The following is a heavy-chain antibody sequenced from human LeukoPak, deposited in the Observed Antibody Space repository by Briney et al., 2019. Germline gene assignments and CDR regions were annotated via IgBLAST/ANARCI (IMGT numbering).Heavy chain of an antibody. V-gene: IGHV3-7*01. CDR3: TRDLLSTSYDY. J-gene: IGHJ4*02. Sequence: PGGSLRLSCEASGFSFGNYWMSWVRQAPGRGLEWVSNIKQDGGEKLYVDSVKGRFTISRDNAKNSLFLQMNSLRVEDTAVYYCTRDLLSTSYDYWGQGTLVTVSS. CDR2: IKQDGGEK. CDR1: GFSFGNYW. D-gene: IGHD2-2*01.